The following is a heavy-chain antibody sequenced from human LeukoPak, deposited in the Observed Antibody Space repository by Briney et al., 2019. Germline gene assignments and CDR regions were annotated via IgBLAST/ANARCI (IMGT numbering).Heavy chain of an antibody. CDR1: GFIISDYY. CDR3: ARVGSSWFFDL. CDR2: IHSITSST. V-gene: IGHV3-11*04. D-gene: IGHD6-13*01. J-gene: IGHJ2*01. Sequence: PGGSLRLSCAASGFIISDYYMKWIRQAPGKGLECVSYIHSITSSTYYADSVKGRFTISRDNAKNSLYLQMDSLKAEDTAVYYCARVGSSWFFDLWGRGTLVTVSS.